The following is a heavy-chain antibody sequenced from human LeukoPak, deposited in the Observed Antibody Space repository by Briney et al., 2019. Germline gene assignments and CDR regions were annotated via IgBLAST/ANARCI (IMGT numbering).Heavy chain of an antibody. CDR1: GFTFSSFD. CDR3: AIRGSPMVRNY. V-gene: IGHV3-21*01. CDR2: ISSISSYI. D-gene: IGHD3-10*01. J-gene: IGHJ4*02. Sequence: PGGSLRLSCAASGFTFSSFDMYWVRQSPGKGLEWVSSISSISSYIYYSDSLKGRFTISVVNAKNSLYLQMTRLRAEDPAVYYCAIRGSPMVRNYWGQGTLATVSS.